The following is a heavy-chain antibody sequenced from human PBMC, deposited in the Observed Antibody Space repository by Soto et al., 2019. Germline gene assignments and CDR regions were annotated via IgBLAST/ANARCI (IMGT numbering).Heavy chain of an antibody. D-gene: IGHD5-12*01. CDR1: GGSISRGGYS. J-gene: IGHJ4*02. V-gene: IGHV4-30-2*01. CDR3: AAGGGLPRYY. Sequence: QLQLQESGSGLVKPSQTLSLTCAVSGGSISRGGYSWSSIRQPPGKGLEWIGYINHSGSTYYNPSLMSRVTISVGRSKNQFSLKLSSVTASDTAVYYCAAGGGLPRYYWGQGTLVTVAS. CDR2: INHSGST.